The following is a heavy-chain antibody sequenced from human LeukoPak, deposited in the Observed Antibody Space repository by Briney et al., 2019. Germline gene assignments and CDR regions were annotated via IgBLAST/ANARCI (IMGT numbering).Heavy chain of an antibody. CDR2: ISSSSSYI. D-gene: IGHD3-3*01. J-gene: IGHJ4*02. CDR1: GFTFSSYS. Sequence: PGGSLRLPCAASGFTFSSYSMNWVRQAPGKGLEWVSSISSSSSYIYYADSVKGRFTISRDNAKNSLYLQMNSLRAEDTAVYYCARGGSLLRFLEWLSLYYFDYWGQGTLVTVSS. CDR3: ARGGSLLRFLEWLSLYYFDY. V-gene: IGHV3-21*01.